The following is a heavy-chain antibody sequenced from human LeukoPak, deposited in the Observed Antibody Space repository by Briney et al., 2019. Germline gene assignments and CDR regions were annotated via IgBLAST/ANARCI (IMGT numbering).Heavy chain of an antibody. CDR2: TNPISGGT. V-gene: IGHV1-2*02. Sequence: RGASVKVSCKTSGYTFTSYHMHWVRQAPGQGLEWMGWTNPISGGTNYAQKFKSRVTMTRDTSISTVYMELYSLTPDDTAVYCGARGDWLSESSGYWGQGTLVTVSS. CDR3: ARGDWLSESSGY. CDR1: GYTFTSYH. D-gene: IGHD3-22*01. J-gene: IGHJ4*02.